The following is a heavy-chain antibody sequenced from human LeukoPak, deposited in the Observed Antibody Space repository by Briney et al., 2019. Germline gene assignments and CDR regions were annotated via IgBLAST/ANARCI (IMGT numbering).Heavy chain of an antibody. CDR3: AKDLAMIVPFHWFDP. D-gene: IGHD3-22*01. Sequence: PGGSLRLSCAASGFTFSSYAMSWIRQAPGKGLEWASAISGSGSSTYYADSVKGRFTISRDNSKNTLYLQMNSLRAEDTAVYYCAKDLAMIVPFHWFDPWGQGTLVTVSS. V-gene: IGHV3-23*01. CDR1: GFTFSSYA. CDR2: ISGSGSST. J-gene: IGHJ5*02.